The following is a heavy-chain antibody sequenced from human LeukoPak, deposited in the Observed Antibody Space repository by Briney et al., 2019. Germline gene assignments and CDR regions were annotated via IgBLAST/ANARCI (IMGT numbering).Heavy chain of an antibody. CDR2: ISSSSSYI. Sequence: PGGSLRLSCAASGFTFSSYSMNLVRQAPGKGLEWVSSISSSSSYIYYADSVKGRFTISRDNAKNSLYLQMNGLRAEDAAVYYCARDRCSSTSCSFDYWGQGTLVTVSS. J-gene: IGHJ4*02. CDR1: GFTFSSYS. V-gene: IGHV3-21*01. D-gene: IGHD2-2*01. CDR3: ARDRCSSTSCSFDY.